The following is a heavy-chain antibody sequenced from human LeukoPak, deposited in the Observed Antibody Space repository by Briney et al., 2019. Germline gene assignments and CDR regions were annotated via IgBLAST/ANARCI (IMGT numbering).Heavy chain of an antibody. D-gene: IGHD3-10*01. J-gene: IGHJ4*02. CDR3: ASSNFYGSGTYFDY. Sequence: SETLSLTCTVSGGSISSHYWSWIRQPPGKGLEWIGYISYSGSTNYNPSLKSRVTISVDTSKNQLSLKVSSVTAADTAVYYCASSNFYGSGTYFDYWGQGTLVTVSS. CDR1: GGSISSHY. CDR2: ISYSGST. V-gene: IGHV4-59*11.